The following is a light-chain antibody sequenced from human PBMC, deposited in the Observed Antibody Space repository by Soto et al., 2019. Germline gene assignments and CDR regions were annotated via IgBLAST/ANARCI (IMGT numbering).Light chain of an antibody. V-gene: IGKV3-15*01. CDR1: ERISNN. CDR2: GAS. Sequence: EIGMTQSPDTMSVSPGEGATLSCRASERISNNLAWYQQKRGQVPRLLIYGASTRATGIPDRFSGSGYGREFTLTISSLQSEDSSVYYCQQYHNWPLTFGGGTKVEI. CDR3: QQYHNWPLT. J-gene: IGKJ4*01.